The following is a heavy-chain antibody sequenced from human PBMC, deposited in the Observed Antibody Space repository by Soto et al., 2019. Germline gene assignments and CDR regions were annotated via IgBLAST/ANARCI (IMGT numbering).Heavy chain of an antibody. J-gene: IGHJ6*02. D-gene: IGHD4-17*01. CDR1: GGSISSSSYY. V-gene: IGHV4-39*01. CDR2: IYYSGST. CDR3: ARLRSTVKTYYYYYYGMDV. Sequence: ASETQSLTCTVSGGSISSSSYYWGWIRQPPGKGLEWIGSIYYSGSTYYNPSLKSRVTISVDTSKNQFSLKLSSVTAADTAVYYCARLRSTVKTYYYYYYGMDVWGQGTTVTVSS.